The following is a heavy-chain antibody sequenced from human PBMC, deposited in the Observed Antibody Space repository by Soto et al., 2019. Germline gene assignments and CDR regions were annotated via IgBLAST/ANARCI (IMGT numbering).Heavy chain of an antibody. Sequence: KPSETLSLTCTVSGGSISSYYWSWIRQPPGKGLEWIGYIYYSGSTNYNPSLKSRVTISVDTSKNQFSLKLSSVTAADTAVYYCAGSPFYCSSTSCYTGYYYGMDVWGQGTTVTVSS. V-gene: IGHV4-59*01. D-gene: IGHD2-2*02. CDR3: AGSPFYCSSTSCYTGYYYGMDV. CDR2: IYYSGST. J-gene: IGHJ6*02. CDR1: GGSISSYY.